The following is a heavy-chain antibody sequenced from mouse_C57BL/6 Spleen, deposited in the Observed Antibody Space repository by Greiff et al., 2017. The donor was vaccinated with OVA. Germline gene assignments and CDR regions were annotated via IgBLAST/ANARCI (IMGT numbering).Heavy chain of an antibody. CDR3: ARSYYYGSSPHAMDD. V-gene: IGHV1-22*01. J-gene: IGHJ4*01. CDR1: GYTFTDYN. Sequence: VQLQQSGPELVKPGASVKMSCKASGYTFTDYNMHWVKQSHGKSLEWIGYINPNNGGSSYNQKFKGKATLTVNKSSSTAYMELRSLTSEDSAVYYCARSYYYGSSPHAMDDWGQGTSVTVSS. CDR2: INPNNGGS. D-gene: IGHD1-1*01.